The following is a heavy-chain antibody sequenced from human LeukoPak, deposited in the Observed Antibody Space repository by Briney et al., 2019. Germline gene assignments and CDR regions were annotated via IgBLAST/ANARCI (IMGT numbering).Heavy chain of an antibody. Sequence: GGSLRLSCAASGFPFNRYAMHWVRQAPGKGLEWVGLISGDGITTYYLDSVKGRFTISRDNSKNSLYLHMNSLRSEDTALYYCAKDHVYGGADDWGQGTLVTVSS. CDR1: GFPFNRYA. J-gene: IGHJ4*02. V-gene: IGHV3-43*02. D-gene: IGHD4-23*01. CDR3: AKDHVYGGADD. CDR2: ISGDGITT.